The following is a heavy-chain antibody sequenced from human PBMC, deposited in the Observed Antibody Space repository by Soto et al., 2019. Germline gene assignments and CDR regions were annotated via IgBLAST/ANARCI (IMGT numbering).Heavy chain of an antibody. Sequence: QVQLVQSGAEVKKPGSSVKVSCKTSGVSFNNNGIGWVRQAPGHGLEWMGGVSPPFRTSNYARKFQGRISITKDASTGTVNMDLSSLTSEDTAQYYCARVLYYGSGSYSTYGMDVWGKGTTVTVSS. J-gene: IGHJ6*04. CDR2: VSPPFRTS. D-gene: IGHD3-10*01. V-gene: IGHV1-69*01. CDR3: ARVLYYGSGSYSTYGMDV. CDR1: GVSFNNNG.